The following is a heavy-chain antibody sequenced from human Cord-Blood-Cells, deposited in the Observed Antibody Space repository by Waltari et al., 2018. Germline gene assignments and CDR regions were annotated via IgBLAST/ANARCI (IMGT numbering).Heavy chain of an antibody. CDR1: GYTFTGYY. D-gene: IGHD4-4*01. V-gene: IGHV1-2*02. Sequence: QVQLVQSGAEVKKPGASVKVSCKASGYTFTGYYMHWVRQAPGQGLEWMGWINPNSGGTNYAQKFQGRVTMTRDTSIRTAYMELSRLRADDTAVYYCARQPSPETTVFWFDPGGQGTLVTVSA. J-gene: IGHJ5*02. CDR2: INPNSGGT. CDR3: ARQPSPETTVFWFDP.